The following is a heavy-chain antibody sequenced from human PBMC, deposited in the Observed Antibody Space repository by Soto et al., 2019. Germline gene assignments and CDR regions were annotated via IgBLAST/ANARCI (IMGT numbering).Heavy chain of an antibody. Sequence: GASVKVSCKASGGTISSYAFSWVRQAPGQGLEWMGGFIPFFGTANYAQKFQGRVTITADESTGTAYMELSSLRSEDTAVYYCARGRFGSGNYYFDYWGQGTLVTVSS. CDR2: FIPFFGTA. J-gene: IGHJ4*02. CDR1: GGTISSYA. D-gene: IGHD3-10*01. V-gene: IGHV1-69*13. CDR3: ARGRFGSGNYYFDY.